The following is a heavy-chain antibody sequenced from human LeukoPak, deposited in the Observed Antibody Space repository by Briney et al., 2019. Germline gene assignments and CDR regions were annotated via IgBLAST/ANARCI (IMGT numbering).Heavy chain of an antibody. CDR1: GDSINSAAYY. CDR3: ARDNDFWSGYYSFDF. D-gene: IGHD3-3*01. V-gene: IGHV4-31*03. Sequence: PSQTLSLTCTVSGDSINSAAYYWSRIRQHPGKGLEWIGYIYYSGSTSYNPSLQSRVTISIDTSKNQFSLKLSSVTVADTAVYYCARDNDFWSGYYSFDFWGRGTLVTVSS. J-gene: IGHJ4*02. CDR2: IYYSGST.